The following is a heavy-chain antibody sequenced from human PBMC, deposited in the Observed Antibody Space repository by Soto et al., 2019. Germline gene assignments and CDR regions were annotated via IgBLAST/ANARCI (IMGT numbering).Heavy chain of an antibody. V-gene: IGHV3-7*03. CDR2: IRQDGSET. CDR1: GFTFTTYW. CDR3: MTTTRGAPIDH. D-gene: IGHD1-1*01. J-gene: IGHJ4*02. Sequence: EVQLVESGGDLVQPGGSLRLSCAASGFTFTTYWMTWVRQAPGKGLEWVAIIRQDGSETKYGDSVKGRFTISRDNAKNSPYLQMNGLEAEDTAVYYCMTTTRGAPIDHWGQGTLVTVSS.